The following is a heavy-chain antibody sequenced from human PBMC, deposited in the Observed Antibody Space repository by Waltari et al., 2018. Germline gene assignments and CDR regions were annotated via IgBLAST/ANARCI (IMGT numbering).Heavy chain of an antibody. Sequence: EVQLVESGGGLVMPGGSLRLSGAASGFTFRNTWMSWVRQAPGKGLEWVGRIKSRSAGGTTDYTSPVKGRFTISRDDSQNTLHLQMNSLKTEDTAVYYCTTDRFDWGQGILVTVSS. J-gene: IGHJ4*02. V-gene: IGHV3-15*01. CDR2: IKSRSAGGTT. D-gene: IGHD3-16*01. CDR1: GFTFRNTW. CDR3: TTDRFD.